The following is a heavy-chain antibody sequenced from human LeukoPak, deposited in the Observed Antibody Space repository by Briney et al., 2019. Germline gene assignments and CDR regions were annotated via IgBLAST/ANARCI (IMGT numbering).Heavy chain of an antibody. V-gene: IGHV1-3*01. D-gene: IGHD3-22*01. CDR1: GYTFTSYA. Sequence: ASVKVSCKASGYTFTSYAMHWVRQAPGQRLEWMGWINAGNGNTKYSQKFQGRVTITADESTSTAYMELSSLRSEDTAVYYCARDFPYYDSSGYYHPHYWGQGTLVTVSS. CDR2: INAGNGNT. J-gene: IGHJ4*02. CDR3: ARDFPYYDSSGYYHPHY.